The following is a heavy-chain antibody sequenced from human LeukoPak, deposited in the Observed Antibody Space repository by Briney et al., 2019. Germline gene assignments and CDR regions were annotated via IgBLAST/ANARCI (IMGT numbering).Heavy chain of an antibody. J-gene: IGHJ4*02. Sequence: ASVKVSCKASGYTFTSYYLHWVRQAPGQGLEWMGIINPSGGSTSYAQKFQGRVTMTRDTSTSTVYMELSSLRSEDTAVYYCTRDSAAAGTDYWGQGTLVTVSS. V-gene: IGHV1-46*01. CDR3: TRDSAAAGTDY. CDR2: INPSGGST. CDR1: GYTFTSYY. D-gene: IGHD6-13*01.